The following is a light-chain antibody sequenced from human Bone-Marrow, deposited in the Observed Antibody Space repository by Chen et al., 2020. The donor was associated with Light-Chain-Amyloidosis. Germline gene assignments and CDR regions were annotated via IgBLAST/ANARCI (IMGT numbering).Light chain of an antibody. CDR1: HIGSTI. CDR2: DDS. J-gene: IGLJ3*02. CDR3: QVWDRSSDRPV. V-gene: IGLV3-21*02. Sequence: SYVLTPPSPVSGAPGQPATMACGGNHIGSTIVHWYQQTPGQAPLLVVYDDSDRPSGIPERLSGSNSGNTATLTISRVEAGDEADYYCQVWDRSSDRPVFGGGTKLTVL.